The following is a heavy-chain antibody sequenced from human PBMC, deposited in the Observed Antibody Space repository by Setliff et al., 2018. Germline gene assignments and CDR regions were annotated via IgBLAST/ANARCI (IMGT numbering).Heavy chain of an antibody. V-gene: IGHV1-8*02. J-gene: IGHJ6*02. CDR3: ATRRHYYDSSGYRYYYYYYGMDV. D-gene: IGHD3-22*01. CDR2: MNPNSGNT. CDR1: GYTFTSYD. Sequence: VSCKASGYTFTSYDINWVRQATGQGLEWMGWMNPNSGNTSYAQKFQGRVTMTRDTSTSTVYMELSSLRSEDTAVYYCATRRHYYDSSGYRYYYYYYGMDVWGQGTTVTVSS.